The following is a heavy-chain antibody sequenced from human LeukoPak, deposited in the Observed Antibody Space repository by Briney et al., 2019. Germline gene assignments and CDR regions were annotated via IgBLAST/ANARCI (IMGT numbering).Heavy chain of an antibody. D-gene: IGHD3-3*01. V-gene: IGHV3-21*01. CDR3: VLSYFDF. J-gene: IGHJ4*02. Sequence: GGSLRLSCAASGFSFENYNMNWVRQAPGKGLEWVSFISGNSSYIYYADSVKGRFTISRDNAKNSLYLQMNSLRAEDTAVYYCVLSYFDFWGQGTLVTVSS. CDR2: ISGNSSYI. CDR1: GFSFENYN.